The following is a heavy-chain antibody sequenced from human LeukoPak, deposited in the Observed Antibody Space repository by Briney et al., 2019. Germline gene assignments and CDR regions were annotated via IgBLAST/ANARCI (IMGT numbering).Heavy chain of an antibody. CDR3: ARDSSGWYRPFDY. CDR1: GFTFSHYF. J-gene: IGHJ4*02. CDR2: IGTTASIT. Sequence: GGSLRLSCAASGFTFSHYFMSWIRQAPGKGLEWVSYIGTTASITYYGDSVRGRFTISRDNAKNSLYLQMNSLRAEDTAVYYCARDSSGWYRPFDYWGQGTLVTVSS. D-gene: IGHD6-19*01. V-gene: IGHV3-11*04.